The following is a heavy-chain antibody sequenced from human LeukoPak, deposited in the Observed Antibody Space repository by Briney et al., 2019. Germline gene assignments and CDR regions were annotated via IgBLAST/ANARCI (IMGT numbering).Heavy chain of an antibody. D-gene: IGHD5-18*01. V-gene: IGHV1-18*01. J-gene: IGHJ5*02. CDR3: ARDEYSYGTRTGFDP. CDR2: ISAYNGNT. Sequence: ASVKVSCKASGYTFTSYGISWVRQAPGQGLEWMGWISAYNGNTNYAQKLQGRVTMTTDTSTSTAYMELRSLRSDDTAVYYCARDEYSYGTRTGFDPWGQGTLVTVSS. CDR1: GYTFTSYG.